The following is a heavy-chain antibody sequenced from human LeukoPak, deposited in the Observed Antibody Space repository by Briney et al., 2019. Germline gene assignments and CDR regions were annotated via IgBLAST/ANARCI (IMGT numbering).Heavy chain of an antibody. CDR2: ISSSSSTI. V-gene: IGHV3-48*01. Sequence: GGSLRLSCAASGFTFSSYSMNWVRQALGKGLEWVSYISSSSSTIYYADSVKGRFTISRDNAKNSLYLQMNSLRAEDTAVYYCARDREEDYYMDVWGKGTTVTVSS. J-gene: IGHJ6*03. CDR3: ARDREEDYYMDV. CDR1: GFTFSSYS.